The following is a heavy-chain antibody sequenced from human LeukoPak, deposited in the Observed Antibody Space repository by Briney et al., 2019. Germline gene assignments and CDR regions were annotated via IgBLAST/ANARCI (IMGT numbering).Heavy chain of an antibody. D-gene: IGHD6-13*01. V-gene: IGHV1-24*01. CDR1: GYTLTELS. CDR3: AKSGIEAAGSLVYFDY. CDR2: FDPEDGET. J-gene: IGHJ4*02. Sequence: ASVKVSCKVSGYTLTELSMHWVRQAPGKGLEWMGRFDPEDGETIYAQKFQGRVTMTEDTSTNTAYMELSSLRSEDTAVYYCAKSGIEAAGSLVYFDYWGQGTLVTASS.